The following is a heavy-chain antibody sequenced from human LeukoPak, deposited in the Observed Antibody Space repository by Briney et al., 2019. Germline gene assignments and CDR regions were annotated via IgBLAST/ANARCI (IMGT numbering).Heavy chain of an antibody. D-gene: IGHD3-16*01. J-gene: IGHJ4*02. CDR3: ASYDGRAAYFEY. Sequence: RGGSLRLSCAASGFTVSNNYMSWVRQAPGRGLDWVSVIFTGGATYYADSVRGRFTISRDNSKNTVHLQMNSLRPEYTAVYYCASYDGRAAYFEYWGQGTLVTVSS. V-gene: IGHV3-66*02. CDR2: IFTGGAT. CDR1: GFTVSNNY.